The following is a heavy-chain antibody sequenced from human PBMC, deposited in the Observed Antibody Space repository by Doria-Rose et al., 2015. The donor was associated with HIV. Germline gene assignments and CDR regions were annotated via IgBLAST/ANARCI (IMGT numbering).Heavy chain of an antibody. CDR1: GVSLSSPGMG. CDR3: ARIKSGRWYHKYYFDF. Sequence: QESGPVLVKPTETLTLTCTVSGVSLSSPGMGVSWIRQPPGKALEWLANIFTDDERSYITSLKSRLIISRDTSRSQVVLTMTDMDPVDTATYYCARIKSGRWYHKYYFDFWGQGTLVIVSA. J-gene: IGHJ4*02. V-gene: IGHV2-26*01. D-gene: IGHD6-13*01. CDR2: IFTDDER.